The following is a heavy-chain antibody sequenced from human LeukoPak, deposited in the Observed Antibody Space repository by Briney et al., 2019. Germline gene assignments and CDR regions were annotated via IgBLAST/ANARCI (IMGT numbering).Heavy chain of an antibody. J-gene: IGHJ4*02. V-gene: IGHV1-2*02. D-gene: IGHD3-10*01. CDR3: ARDTSMVCFGY. CDR1: GYTFTGHY. CDR2: INPNGGDT. Sequence: ASVKVSCKASGYTFTGHYMHWVRQAPGQGLEWMGWINPNGGDTKYAQNFQDRVTMTRDTSISTVYMELRRLRADDTAVYWCARDTSMVCFGYWGQGTPVTVSS.